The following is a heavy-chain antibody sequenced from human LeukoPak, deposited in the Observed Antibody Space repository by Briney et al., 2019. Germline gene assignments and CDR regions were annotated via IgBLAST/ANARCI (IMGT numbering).Heavy chain of an antibody. D-gene: IGHD6-13*01. CDR3: ARVGYSSSWYAVSAFDI. Sequence: ASVKVSCKAFGYTFTSNYIHWVRQAPGQGPEWMGVISPSGGSTTYAQKFQGRVTMTRDTSISTAYMELSRLRSDDTAVYYCARVGYSSSWYAVSAFDIWGQGTMVTVSS. V-gene: IGHV1-2*02. CDR1: GYTFTSNY. J-gene: IGHJ3*02. CDR2: ISPSGGST.